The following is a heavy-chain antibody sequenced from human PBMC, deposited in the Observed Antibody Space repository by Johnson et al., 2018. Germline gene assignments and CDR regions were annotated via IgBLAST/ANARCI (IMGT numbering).Heavy chain of an antibody. CDR3: ATSGDLWNSYPSYYYYGLDV. V-gene: IGHV1-69*12. Sequence: QVQLVQSGAEVKKPGSSVKVSCKVSGGTFNKYVINWVRQAPGQGLEWMGGIISIFGSTHYAQKFQGRVMRNADESTSTAFMELSSLRSEDTALYYCATSGDLWNSYPSYYYYGLDVWGQGTTVTVSS. CDR2: IISIFGST. D-gene: IGHD3-3*01. J-gene: IGHJ6*02. CDR1: GGTFNKYV.